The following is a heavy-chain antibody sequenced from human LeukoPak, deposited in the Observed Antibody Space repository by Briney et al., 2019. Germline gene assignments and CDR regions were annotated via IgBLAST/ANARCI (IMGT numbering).Heavy chain of an antibody. J-gene: IGHJ4*02. CDR2: ISGNGGYT. D-gene: IGHD2-15*01. V-gene: IGHV3-23*01. CDR3: AKDRTMGYCSGGRCAYFDY. Sequence: HTGGSLRLSCAASGFIFSSYATSWVRQAPGKGLEWVSGISGNGGYTYYADSVKGRFTISRDNSKNTLYLQMNSLRAEDTAVYYCAKDRTMGYCSGGRCAYFDYWGQGTLVTVSS. CDR1: GFIFSSYA.